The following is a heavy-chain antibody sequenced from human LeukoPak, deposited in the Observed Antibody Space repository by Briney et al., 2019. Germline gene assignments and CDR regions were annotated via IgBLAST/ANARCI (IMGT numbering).Heavy chain of an antibody. V-gene: IGHV3-7*01. CDR3: ASAGAVVTHYYYYYMDV. CDR2: IKQEGNEK. J-gene: IGHJ6*03. D-gene: IGHD5-18*01. Sequence: PGGSLRLPCAASGFTFSSYWMSWVRHAPGKGLEWVANIKQEGNEKYYVDSVKGRFTISRDNAKNSLYLQMNSLRAEDTAVYYCASAGAVVTHYYYYYMDVWGKGTTVTVSS. CDR1: GFTFSSYW.